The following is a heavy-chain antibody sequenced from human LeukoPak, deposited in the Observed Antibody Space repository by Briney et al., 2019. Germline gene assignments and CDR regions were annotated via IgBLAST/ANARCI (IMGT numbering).Heavy chain of an antibody. CDR3: ARVEGCSSTSCYSAY. CDR2: IIPILGIA. J-gene: IGHJ4*02. V-gene: IGHV1-69*04. D-gene: IGHD2-2*01. CDR1: GGTFSSYA. Sequence: SVKVSCKASGGTFSSYAISWVRQAPGQGLEWKGRIIPILGIANYAQKFQGRVTITADKSTSTAYMELSSLRSEDTAVYYCARVEGCSSTSCYSAYWGQGTLVTVSS.